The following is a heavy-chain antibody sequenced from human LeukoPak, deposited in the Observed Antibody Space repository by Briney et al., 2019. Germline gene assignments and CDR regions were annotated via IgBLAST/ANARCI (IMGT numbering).Heavy chain of an antibody. V-gene: IGHV4-61*02. CDR1: GGSISSGSCY. CDR3: ARVVATFLGAFDI. D-gene: IGHD5-12*01. CDR2: IYTSGST. J-gene: IGHJ3*02. Sequence: SETLSLTCTVSGGSISSGSCYWSWIRQPAGKGLEWIGRIYTSGSTNYNPSLKSRVTISVDTSKNQFSLKLSSVTAADTAVYYCARVVATFLGAFDIWGQGTMVTVSS.